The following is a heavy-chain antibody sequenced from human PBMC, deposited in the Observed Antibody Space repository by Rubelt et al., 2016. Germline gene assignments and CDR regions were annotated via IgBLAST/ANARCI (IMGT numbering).Heavy chain of an antibody. CDR3: ARGQWEPLHFDDY. Sequence: QVQLVQSGAEVKKPGSSVKVSCKASGGTFSSYAISWVRQAPGQGLEWMGRIIPILGIANYAQKFQGRVNIPADKSTSTAYMELSSLRSEDTAVYYCARGQWEPLHFDDYWGQGTLVTVSS. D-gene: IGHD1-26*01. J-gene: IGHJ4*02. CDR2: IIPILGIA. CDR1: GGTFSSYA. V-gene: IGHV1-69*04.